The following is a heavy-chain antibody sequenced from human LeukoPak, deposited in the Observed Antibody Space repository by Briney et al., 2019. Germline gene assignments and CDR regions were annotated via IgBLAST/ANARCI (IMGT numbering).Heavy chain of an antibody. CDR1: GFTFSSYG. D-gene: IGHD2-2*02. J-gene: IGHJ4*02. V-gene: IGHV3-30*02. CDR3: AKDQIVVPAAIDY. CDR2: IRYDGSNK. Sequence: PGGSLRLSCAASGFTFSSYGTHWVRQAPGKGLEWVAFIRYDGSNKYYADSVKGRFTISRDNSKNTLYLQMNSLRAEDTAVYYCAKDQIVVPAAIDYWGQGTLVTVSS.